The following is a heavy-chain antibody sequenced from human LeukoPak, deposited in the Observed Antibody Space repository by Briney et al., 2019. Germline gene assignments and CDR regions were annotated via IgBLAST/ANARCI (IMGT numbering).Heavy chain of an antibody. CDR2: IYSGGST. Sequence: GGSLRLSCAASGFTVSSNYMSWVRQAPGKGLEWVSVIYSGGSTYYVDSVKGRFTISRDNSKNTLYLQMNSLRAEDTAVYYCARGPYSSSWYTAEVAYFDYWGQGTLVTVSS. V-gene: IGHV3-53*01. D-gene: IGHD6-13*01. CDR1: GFTVSSNY. J-gene: IGHJ4*02. CDR3: ARGPYSSSWYTAEVAYFDY.